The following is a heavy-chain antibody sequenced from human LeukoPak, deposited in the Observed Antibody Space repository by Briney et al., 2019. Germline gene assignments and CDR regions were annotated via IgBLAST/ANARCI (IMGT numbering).Heavy chain of an antibody. J-gene: IGHJ6*02. V-gene: IGHV4-39*01. D-gene: IGHD6-13*01. Sequence: SETLSLTCTVSGGSISSSSYYWGWIRQPPGKGLEWIGSIYYSGSTYYNPSLKSRVTISVDTSKNQFSLKLSSVTAADTAVYYCARGLQLAPTGYYYYGMDVWGQGTTVTVSS. CDR3: ARGLQLAPTGYYYYGMDV. CDR1: GGSISSSSYY. CDR2: IYYSGST.